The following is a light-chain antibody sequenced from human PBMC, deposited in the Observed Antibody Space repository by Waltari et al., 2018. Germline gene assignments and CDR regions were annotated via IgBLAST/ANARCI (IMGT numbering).Light chain of an antibody. CDR1: QEISNY. CDR3: QQYDNLPP. CDR2: DAS. J-gene: IGKJ4*01. V-gene: IGKV1-33*01. Sequence: IQMTQSPSSLSASVGDRVTITCQASQEISNYLNWYQQKPGKSTKLLIYDASNLETGVPSRFSGSVSGTDFTFTISSLQPEDIATYYCQQYDNLPPFGGGTKVEIK.